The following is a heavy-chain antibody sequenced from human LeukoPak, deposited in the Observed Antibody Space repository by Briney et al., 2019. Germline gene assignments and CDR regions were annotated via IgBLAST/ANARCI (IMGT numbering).Heavy chain of an antibody. CDR2: IWYDGSDK. CDR3: VRASGPFDI. Sequence: GGSLRLSCATSGFIFSTYVMHWVRQTPGKGPEGVAVIWYDGSDKYYADSVKGRFNTSRDNSKNKLFLQMNNLRAEDTAVYYCVRASGPFDIWGQGTMVTVSS. V-gene: IGHV3-33*01. J-gene: IGHJ3*02. CDR1: GFIFSTYV. D-gene: IGHD3-10*01.